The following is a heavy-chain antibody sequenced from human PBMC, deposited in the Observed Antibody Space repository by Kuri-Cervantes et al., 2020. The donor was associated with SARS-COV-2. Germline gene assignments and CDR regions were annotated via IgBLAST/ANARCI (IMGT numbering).Heavy chain of an antibody. CDR1: GFTFTTYP. CDR2: ISYDGSSK. V-gene: IGHV3-30-3*01. Sequence: GGSLRLSCAASGFTFTTYPIHWVRQAPGKGLEWVAVISYDGSSKYYADSVKGRFTISRDNSKNTLYLQMNSLGAEDTAVYYCARGHYDFWSGYYFDYWGQGTLVTVSS. CDR3: ARGHYDFWSGYYFDY. J-gene: IGHJ4*02. D-gene: IGHD3-3*01.